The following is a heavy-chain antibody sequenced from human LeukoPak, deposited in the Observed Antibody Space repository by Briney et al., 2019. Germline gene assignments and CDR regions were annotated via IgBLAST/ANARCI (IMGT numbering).Heavy chain of an antibody. J-gene: IGHJ4*02. Sequence: GGSLRLSCAASGFTFRDYNMNWVRQPPGKGLEWVSAISGSGGSTYYADSVKGRFTISRDNSKNTLYLQMNSLRAEDTAVYYCAKDVEEMATISDYWGQGTLVTVSS. D-gene: IGHD5-12*01. CDR2: ISGSGGST. CDR3: AKDVEEMATISDY. V-gene: IGHV3-23*01. CDR1: GFTFRDYN.